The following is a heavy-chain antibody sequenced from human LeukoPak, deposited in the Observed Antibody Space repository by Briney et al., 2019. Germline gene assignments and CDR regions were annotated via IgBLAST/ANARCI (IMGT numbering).Heavy chain of an antibody. Sequence: SETLSLTCAVYGGSFSGYYWSWIRQPPGKGLEWIGEINHSGSTNCNPSLKGRVTISVDTSKNQFSLKLSSVTAADTAVYYCARWVWPGGFDYWGQGTLVTVSS. CDR2: INHSGST. D-gene: IGHD2-21*01. V-gene: IGHV4-34*01. CDR3: ARWVWPGGFDY. J-gene: IGHJ4*02. CDR1: GGSFSGYY.